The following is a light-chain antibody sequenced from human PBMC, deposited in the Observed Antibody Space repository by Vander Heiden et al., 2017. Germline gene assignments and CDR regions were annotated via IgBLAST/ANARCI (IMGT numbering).Light chain of an antibody. CDR1: SSDVGGYNY. Sequence: QSALTQPRPVSGSPGQSVTISCTGTSSDVGGYNYVSWYQQHPGKPPKLMIYDVSNRPSGVPDRFSGSKSGNTASLTISGLKAEEEADYYCCSDAGSYTVVFGGGTKLTVL. CDR2: DVS. CDR3: CSDAGSYTVV. J-gene: IGLJ2*01. V-gene: IGLV2-11*01.